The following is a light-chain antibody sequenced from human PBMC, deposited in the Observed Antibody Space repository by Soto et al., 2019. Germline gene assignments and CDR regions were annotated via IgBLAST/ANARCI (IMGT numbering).Light chain of an antibody. CDR3: QQYEKWPPTT. V-gene: IGKV3-15*01. Sequence: EILMTQSPATLAASPGERATLSCRASQSVGSKLAWYQQKPGQPPRLVMFDASIRATGVPARFSGGGSGTEFTLTISSQQSEDFALYYCQQYEKWPPTTFGQGTKVEIK. CDR1: QSVGSK. J-gene: IGKJ1*01. CDR2: DAS.